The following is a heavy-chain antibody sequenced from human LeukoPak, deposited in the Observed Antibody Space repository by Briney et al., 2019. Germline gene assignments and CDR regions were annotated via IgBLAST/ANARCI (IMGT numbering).Heavy chain of an antibody. D-gene: IGHD5-12*01. CDR2: ISSSSSYI. J-gene: IGHJ3*02. Sequence: GGSLRLSCAASGFTFSSYSMNWVRQAPGKGLEWVSSISSSSSYIYYADSVKGRFTISRDNAKNSLYLQMNSLRAEDTAVYYCARDDHHQLLDRGYSGYGGDAFDIWGQGTMVTVSS. CDR3: ARDDHHQLLDRGYSGYGGDAFDI. V-gene: IGHV3-21*01. CDR1: GFTFSSYS.